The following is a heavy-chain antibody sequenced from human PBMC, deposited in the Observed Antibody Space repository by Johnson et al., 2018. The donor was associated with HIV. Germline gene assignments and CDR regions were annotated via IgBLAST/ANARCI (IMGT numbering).Heavy chain of an antibody. J-gene: IGHJ3*02. V-gene: IGHV3-15*01. Sequence: MQLVESGGGLVKPGGSLKISCAASGFTFSNVWMHWVRQAPGKGLEWVGRIKRYSDGGTTDYAAPVEGRFTISRNDSTNTLYLQMDSLKTEDTAVYYCTTEGDAFDIWGQGTMVTVSS. CDR2: IKRYSDGGTT. CDR1: GFTFSNVW. CDR3: TTEGDAFDI.